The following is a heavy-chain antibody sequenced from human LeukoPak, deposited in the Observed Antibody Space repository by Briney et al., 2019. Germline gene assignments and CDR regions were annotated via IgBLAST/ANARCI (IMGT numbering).Heavy chain of an antibody. CDR3: ARDAGYSTGWYVGRY. Sequence: GRSLRLSCAASGFTFSSYGMHWVRQAPGRGLEWVALLSYDGSNDLYGDSVKGRFAISRDTSKNTVYLQMNSLRPEDTAVYYCARDAGYSTGWYVGRYWGQGTLVTVSS. CDR1: GFTFSSYG. V-gene: IGHV3-30*19. J-gene: IGHJ4*02. D-gene: IGHD6-19*01. CDR2: LSYDGSND.